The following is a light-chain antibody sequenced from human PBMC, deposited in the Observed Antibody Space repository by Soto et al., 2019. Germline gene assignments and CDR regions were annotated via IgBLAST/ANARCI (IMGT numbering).Light chain of an antibody. CDR3: CSYAGSATYV. CDR2: EGT. Sequence: QAVVTQPASVSGSPGQSITISCTGTTSDVGSYSLVSWYQQHPGKAPKLMIYEGTKRPSGVSNRFSGSKSGNTASLTISGLQAEDEADYYCCSYAGSATYVFGTGTKLTVL. CDR1: TSDVGSYSL. V-gene: IGLV2-23*01. J-gene: IGLJ1*01.